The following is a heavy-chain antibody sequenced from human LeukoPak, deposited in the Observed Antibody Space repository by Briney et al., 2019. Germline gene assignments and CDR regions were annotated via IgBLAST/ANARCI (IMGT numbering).Heavy chain of an antibody. CDR2: IYYSGST. D-gene: IGHD6-6*01. J-gene: IGHJ2*01. V-gene: IGHV4-59*01. CDR3: ARDRSIAARPDTWYFDL. CDR1: GGSISSYY. Sequence: PSETLSLTCTVSGGSISSYYWSWIRQPPGKGLEWIGYIYYSGSTNYNSSLKSRVTISVDTSKNQFSLKLSSVIAADTAVYYCARDRSIAARPDTWYFDLWGRGTLVTVSS.